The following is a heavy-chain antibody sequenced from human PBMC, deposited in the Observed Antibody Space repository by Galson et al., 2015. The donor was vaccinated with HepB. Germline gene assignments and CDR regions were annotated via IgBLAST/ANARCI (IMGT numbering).Heavy chain of an antibody. V-gene: IGHV2-5*02. CDR2: IYWDDDK. CDR3: ARQYYDILTRSAFDI. D-gene: IGHD3-9*01. CDR1: GFSLSTGGMG. Sequence: PALVKPTQTLTLTCTFSGFSLSTGGMGVAWIRQPPGKALEWLGLIYWDDDKRYSPSLKSRLTITKDTSKNQVVLTMTNMDPVDTATYYCARQYYDILTRSAFDIWGQGTMVIVSS. J-gene: IGHJ3*02.